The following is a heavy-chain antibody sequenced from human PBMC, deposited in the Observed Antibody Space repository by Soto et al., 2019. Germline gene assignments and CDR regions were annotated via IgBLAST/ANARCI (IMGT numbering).Heavy chain of an antibody. CDR3: AREWWFGEFPPYYYYGMDV. CDR2: INHSGST. CDR1: GGSFSGYY. D-gene: IGHD3-10*01. Sequence: QVQLQQWGAGLLKPSETLSLTCAVYGGSFSGYYWSWIRQPPGKGLEWIGEINHSGSTNYYPSLKSRVTISVDTSKNQFSLKLSSVTAADTAVYYCAREWWFGEFPPYYYYGMDVWGQGTTVTVSS. V-gene: IGHV4-34*01. J-gene: IGHJ6*02.